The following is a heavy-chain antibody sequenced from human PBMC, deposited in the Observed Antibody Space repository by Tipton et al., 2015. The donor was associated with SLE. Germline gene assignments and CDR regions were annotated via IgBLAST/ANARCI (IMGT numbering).Heavy chain of an antibody. J-gene: IGHJ3*02. Sequence: RSLRLSCTASGFTFGDYAMSWVRQAPGKGLEWVGFIRSKAYGGTTEYAASVKGRFTISRDDSKSIAYLQMNSLKTEDTAVYYCTREDYDFWSGPDAFDIWGQGTMVTVSS. CDR1: GFTFGDYA. CDR2: IRSKAYGGTT. V-gene: IGHV3-49*04. CDR3: TREDYDFWSGPDAFDI. D-gene: IGHD3-3*01.